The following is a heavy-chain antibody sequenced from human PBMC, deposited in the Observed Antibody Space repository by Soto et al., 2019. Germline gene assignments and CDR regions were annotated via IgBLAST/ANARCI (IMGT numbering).Heavy chain of an antibody. J-gene: IGHJ6*02. D-gene: IGHD6-6*01. Sequence: QVQLVESGGGVVQPGRSLRLSCAASGFTFRDYAMHWVRQAPGKGLEWVTLISSDATNKYLADSVKGRFTISRDKSKNTLYLQMNSLRVEDTCLYYWARQGMAARKYYSSELDFWCQGTTVIV. CDR2: ISSDATNK. V-gene: IGHV3-30-3*01. CDR3: ARQGMAARKYYSSELDF. CDR1: GFTFRDYA.